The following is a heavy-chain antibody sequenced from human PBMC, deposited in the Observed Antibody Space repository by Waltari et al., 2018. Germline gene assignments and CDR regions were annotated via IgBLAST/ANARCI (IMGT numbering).Heavy chain of an antibody. J-gene: IGHJ4*02. D-gene: IGHD1-26*01. CDR3: ASMPWDIPLTNDC. Sequence: QVQLQQWGAGLLKPSETLSLTCAVYGGSFRGYYWSWIRQPPGKGLEWIGEINHSGSTNYNPSLKSRVTISVDTSKNQFSLKLSSVTAADTAVYYCASMPWDIPLTNDCWGQGTLVTVSS. CDR1: GGSFRGYY. CDR2: INHSGST. V-gene: IGHV4-34*01.